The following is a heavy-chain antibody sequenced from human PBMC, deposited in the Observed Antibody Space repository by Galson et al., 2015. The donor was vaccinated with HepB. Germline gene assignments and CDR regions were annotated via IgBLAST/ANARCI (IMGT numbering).Heavy chain of an antibody. CDR2: IKSKTDGGTT. J-gene: IGHJ4*02. CDR3: TTDPQYSGYDTVVDY. V-gene: IGHV3-15*01. CDR1: GFTFSNAW. D-gene: IGHD5-12*01. Sequence: SLRLSCAASGFTFSNAWMSWVRQAPGKGLEWVGRIKSKTDGGTTDYAAPVKGRFTISRDDSKNTLYLQMNSLKTEDTAVYYCTTDPQYSGYDTVVDYWGQGTLVTVSS.